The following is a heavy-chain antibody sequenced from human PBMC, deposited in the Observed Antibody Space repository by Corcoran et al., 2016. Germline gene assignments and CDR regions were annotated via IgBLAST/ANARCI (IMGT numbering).Heavy chain of an antibody. CDR3: AKSDIVVVPEAWNWLDP. D-gene: IGHD2-2*01. J-gene: IGHJ5*02. CDR2: ISNDGSNK. V-gene: IGHV3-30*18. CDR1: GFTFRSYG. Sequence: QVQLVESGGGVVQPGRSLRLSCAASGFTFRSYGMHWVRQAPGEGLEWVAVISNDGSNKYYADSVKGRFTISRDNSKNTLYLQMNSLRTEDTAGYYCAKSDIVVVPEAWNWLDPWGQGTLVTVSS.